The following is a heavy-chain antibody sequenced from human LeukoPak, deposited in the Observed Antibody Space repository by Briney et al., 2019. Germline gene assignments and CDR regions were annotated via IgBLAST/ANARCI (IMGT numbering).Heavy chain of an antibody. J-gene: IGHJ4*02. Sequence: PGGSLRLSCAASGFTFSSYAMSWVRQAPGKGLEWVSAISGSGGSTYYADSVKGRFTISRDNSRNTLYLQMNSLRAEDTALYYCAKDQGLMTTVADYWGQGTLVTVSS. D-gene: IGHD4-23*01. V-gene: IGHV3-23*01. CDR3: AKDQGLMTTVADY. CDR1: GFTFSSYA. CDR2: ISGSGGST.